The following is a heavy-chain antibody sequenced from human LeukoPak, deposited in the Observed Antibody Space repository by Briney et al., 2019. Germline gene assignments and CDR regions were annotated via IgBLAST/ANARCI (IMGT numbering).Heavy chain of an antibody. CDR2: ISALNGNT. V-gene: IGHV1-18*01. D-gene: IGHD3-10*01. J-gene: IGHJ4*02. CDR1: GGTFSSYA. CDR3: ARDPEGVTPLDY. Sequence: PAASVKVSCKASGGTFSSYAISWVRQAPGQGLEWMGWISALNGNTNYAQKFQGRVTMTTDTSTSTAYMELRSLTSDDTAMYYCARDPEGVTPLDYWGQGTLVTVSS.